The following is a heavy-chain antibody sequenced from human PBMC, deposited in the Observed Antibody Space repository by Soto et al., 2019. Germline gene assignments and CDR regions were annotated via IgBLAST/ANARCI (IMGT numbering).Heavy chain of an antibody. CDR3: VRDQKYFRVNGNWFDS. J-gene: IGHJ5*01. D-gene: IGHD2-2*01. V-gene: IGHV1-18*04. CDR2: VSGNNGAS. CDR1: GYTSADFG. Sequence: ASVKVSFKXSGYTSADFGISWVRQAPGQGLEWMGWVSGNNGASNPAPKVQGRITMTLDTSTGVSYMALRSLRSDDTAIYYCVRDQKYFRVNGNWFDSWGQGTLVTVSS.